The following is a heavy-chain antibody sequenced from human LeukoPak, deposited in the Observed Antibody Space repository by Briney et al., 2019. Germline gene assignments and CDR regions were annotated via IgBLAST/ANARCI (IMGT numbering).Heavy chain of an antibody. CDR2: ISGSGGST. CDR1: GFTFSSYA. CDR3: ARGGIVVVIRVAFDI. V-gene: IGHV3-23*01. D-gene: IGHD3-22*01. J-gene: IGHJ3*02. Sequence: AGGSLRLSCAASGFTFSSYAMSWVRQAPGKGLEWVSAISGSGGSTYYADSVKGRFTISRDNSKNTLYLKMNSLRAEDTAVYYCARGGIVVVIRVAFDIWGQGTMVTVSS.